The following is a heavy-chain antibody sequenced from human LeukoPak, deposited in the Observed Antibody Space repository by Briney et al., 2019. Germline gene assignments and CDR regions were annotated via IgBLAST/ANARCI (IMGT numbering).Heavy chain of an antibody. CDR2: ISGSGTTI. D-gene: IGHD3-10*01. CDR3: VRDEIRSGAFDI. V-gene: IGHV3-48*03. J-gene: IGHJ3*02. CDR1: GFSFSSYG. Sequence: GGSLRLSCAASGFSFSSYGMNWVRQGPGKGLEWVSYISGSGTTIYDADSVKGRFTISRDNAKNTLYLHLNSLTAEDTAIYYCVRDEIRSGAFDIWGQGTMVTVSS.